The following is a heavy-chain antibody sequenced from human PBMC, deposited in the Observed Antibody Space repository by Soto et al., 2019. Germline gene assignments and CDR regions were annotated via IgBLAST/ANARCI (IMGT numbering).Heavy chain of an antibody. J-gene: IGHJ6*02. D-gene: IGHD2-15*01. CDR1: GGTFSSYA. CDR3: ARACGGSGYPNPPPGYYYGMDV. CDR2: IIPIFGTA. V-gene: IGHV1-69*12. Sequence: QVQLVQSGAEVKKPGSSVKVSCKASGGTFSSYAISWVRQAPGQGLEWMGGIIPIFGTANYAQKFQGRVTITANESTRTAYMELSSLRSEDPAVYYCARACGGSGYPNPPPGYYYGMDVWAQGTTVTVSS.